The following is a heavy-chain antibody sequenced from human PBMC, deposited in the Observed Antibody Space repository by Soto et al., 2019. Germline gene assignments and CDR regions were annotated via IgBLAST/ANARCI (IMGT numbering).Heavy chain of an antibody. CDR3: AKDGGTYYDILTGYYNWGGFDY. D-gene: IGHD3-9*01. Sequence: VGSLRLSCAASGFTFSSYAMSWVRQAPGKGLEWVSAISGSGGSTYYADSVKGRFTISRDNSKNTLYLQMNSLRAEDTAVYYCAKDGGTYYDILTGYYNWGGFDYWGQGTLVTVSS. J-gene: IGHJ4*02. CDR2: ISGSGGST. V-gene: IGHV3-23*01. CDR1: GFTFSSYA.